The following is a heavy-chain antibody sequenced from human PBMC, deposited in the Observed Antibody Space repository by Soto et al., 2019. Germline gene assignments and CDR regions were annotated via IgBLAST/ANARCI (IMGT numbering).Heavy chain of an antibody. CDR2: INHSGST. V-gene: IGHV4-34*01. CDR1: GGSFSGYY. Sequence: PSETLSLTCAVYGGSFSGYYWSWIRQPPGKGLEWIGEINHSGSTNYNPSLKSRVTISVDTSKNQFSLKLSSVTAADTAVYYCARGRVELTYYYYYGMDVWGQGTTVTVSS. CDR3: ARGRVELTYYYYYGMDV. J-gene: IGHJ6*02. D-gene: IGHD1-7*01.